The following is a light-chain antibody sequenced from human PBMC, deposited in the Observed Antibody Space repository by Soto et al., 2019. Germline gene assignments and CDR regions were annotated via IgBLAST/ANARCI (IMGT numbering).Light chain of an antibody. J-gene: IGLJ2*01. Sequence: QSVLTQPPSASGSPGQSVTISCTGTSGDVGGYKFVSWYQQHPGKAPKLIIYEVNKRPSGVPDRFSGYKSGNTASLTVSGLQAEDEADYFCSSFAGRFIVVVCGGTQLTVL. CDR1: SGDVGGYKF. CDR2: EVN. V-gene: IGLV2-8*01. CDR3: SSFAGRFIVV.